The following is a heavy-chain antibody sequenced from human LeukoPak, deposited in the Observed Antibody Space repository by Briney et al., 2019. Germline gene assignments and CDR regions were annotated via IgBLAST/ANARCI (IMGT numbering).Heavy chain of an antibody. D-gene: IGHD3-16*01. CDR3: ARGWGEFDP. CDR2: IKQDGSEK. CDR1: GFAFSNAW. V-gene: IGHV3-7*05. J-gene: IGHJ5*02. Sequence: GGSLRLSCAASGFAFSNAWMSWVRQAPGKGLEWVSHIKQDGSEKFYVDSVKGRFTISRDNAKNSLYLQMNSLRAEDTAVYYCARGWGEFDPWGQGTLVTVSS.